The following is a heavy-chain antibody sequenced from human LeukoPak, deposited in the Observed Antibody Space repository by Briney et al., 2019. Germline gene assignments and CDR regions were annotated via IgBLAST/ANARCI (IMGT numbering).Heavy chain of an antibody. CDR1: GFVFSTYE. CDR3: ARLGSYSSINNWFDP. V-gene: IGHV3-48*03. J-gene: IGHJ5*02. Sequence: PGRSLRLSCAASGFVFSTYEMNWVRQAPGKGLEWISYISSSGSSIYYAESVKGRFTVSRDNAKNSLYVQMNSLRLEDTAVYYCARLGSYSSINNWFDPWGQGTLVTVSS. D-gene: IGHD6-13*01. CDR2: ISSSGSSI.